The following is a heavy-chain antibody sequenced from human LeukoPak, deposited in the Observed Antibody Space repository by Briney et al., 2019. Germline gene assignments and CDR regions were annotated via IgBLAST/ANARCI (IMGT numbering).Heavy chain of an antibody. D-gene: IGHD1-26*01. CDR3: ARVGDGATLEY. J-gene: IGHJ4*02. V-gene: IGHV3-7*03. Sequence: RGSLRLSCATSGFTFSAYWMSWVRQAPGKGLEWVTNIKPDESEKYYVDSVKGRFTVSRDNAKNLVYLQMNSLRVEDTAVYYCARVGDGATLEYWGQGTLVTVSS. CDR2: IKPDESEK. CDR1: GFTFSAYW.